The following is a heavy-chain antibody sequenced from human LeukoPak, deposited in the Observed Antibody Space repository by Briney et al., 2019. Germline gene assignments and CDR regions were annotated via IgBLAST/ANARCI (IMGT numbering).Heavy chain of an antibody. D-gene: IGHD3-10*01. CDR2: ISGSGGST. V-gene: IGHV3-23*01. J-gene: IGHJ4*02. CDR3: AKGSRSSGSYILFDY. CDR1: GFTVSSNY. Sequence: PGGSLRLSCAASGFTVSSNYMSWVRQAPGKGLEWVSAISGSGGSTYYADSVKGRFTIPRDNSKNTLYLQMNSLRAEDTAVYYCAKGSRSSGSYILFDYWGQGTLVTVSS.